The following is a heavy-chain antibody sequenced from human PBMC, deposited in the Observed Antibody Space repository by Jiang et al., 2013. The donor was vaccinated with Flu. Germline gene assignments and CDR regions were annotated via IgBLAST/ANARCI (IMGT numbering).Heavy chain of an antibody. D-gene: IGHD3-10*01. CDR1: GGTFSSYA. CDR2: IIPIFGTA. Sequence: VQLVESGAEVKKPGSSVKVSCKASGGTFSSYAISWVRQAPGQGLEWMGGIIPIFGTANYAQKFQGRVTITADKSTSTAYMELSSLRSEDTAVYYCARQKHYYGSGSYYNWFDPWGQGTLVTVSS. CDR3: ARQKHYYGSGSYYNWFDP. J-gene: IGHJ5*02. V-gene: IGHV1-69*06.